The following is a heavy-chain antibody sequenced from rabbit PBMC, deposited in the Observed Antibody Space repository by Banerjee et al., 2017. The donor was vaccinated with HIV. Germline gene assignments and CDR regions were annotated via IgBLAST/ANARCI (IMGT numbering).Heavy chain of an antibody. J-gene: IGHJ5*01. Sequence: VRQAPGKGLEWIGCMNAGTSGGSYYARWAKGRFTISKTSSTTVTLQMTSLTAADTATYFCARDWGAYAGHGYATGWLDLWGQGTLVTVS. CDR3: ARDWGAYAGHGYATGWLDL. D-gene: IGHD6-1*01. CDR2: MNAGTSGGS. V-gene: IGHV1S40*01.